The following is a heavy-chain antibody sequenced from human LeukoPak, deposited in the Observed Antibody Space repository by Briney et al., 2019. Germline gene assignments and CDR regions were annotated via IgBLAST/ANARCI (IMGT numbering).Heavy chain of an antibody. CDR2: ISAYNGNT. V-gene: IGHV1-18*01. Sequence: ASVKVSCKASGYTFTSYGINWVRQAPGQGLEWMGWISAYNGNTNYAQKLQGRVTMTTDTSTSTAYMELRSLRSDDTAVYYCARGGYCSSTSCYWRYYYYYMDVWGEGTTVTVSS. J-gene: IGHJ6*03. CDR1: GYTFTSYG. CDR3: ARGGYCSSTSCYWRYYYYYMDV. D-gene: IGHD2-2*01.